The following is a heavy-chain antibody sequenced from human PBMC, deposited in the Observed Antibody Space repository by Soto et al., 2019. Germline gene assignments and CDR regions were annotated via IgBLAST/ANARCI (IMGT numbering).Heavy chain of an antibody. CDR3: ARDRGYYYDSGGYSGFDP. D-gene: IGHD3-22*01. CDR1: GGSFSTYY. CDR2: IYYSGST. J-gene: IGHJ5*02. V-gene: IGHV4-59*01. Sequence: KPSETLSLTCTVSGGSFSTYYWSWIRLPPGKGLEWIGYIYYSGSTNYNPSLKSRVTISLDTSKNQFSLNLSSVTAADTAVYYCARDRGYYYDSGGYSGFDPWGQGTLVTVSS.